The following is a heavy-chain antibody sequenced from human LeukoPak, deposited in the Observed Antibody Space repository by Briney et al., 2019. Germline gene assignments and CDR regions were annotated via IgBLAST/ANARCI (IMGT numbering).Heavy chain of an antibody. CDR1: GFTLTNYW. V-gene: IGHV3-74*01. J-gene: IGHJ4*02. Sequence: GGSLRLSCAASGFTLTNYWMNWVRHAPGKGLEWVSRINSDGSNTGYADSVKGRFTISRDNAKNTLYLQMNSLRAEDTAVYYCARVSDYGGGAPDYWGQGTLVTVSS. D-gene: IGHD4-23*01. CDR2: INSDGSNT. CDR3: ARVSDYGGGAPDY.